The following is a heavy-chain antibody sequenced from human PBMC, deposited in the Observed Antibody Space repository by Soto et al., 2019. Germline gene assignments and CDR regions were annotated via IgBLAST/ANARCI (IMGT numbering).Heavy chain of an antibody. CDR1: GFTFSSYA. CDR2: ISGSGGST. D-gene: IGHD3-3*01. Sequence: GGSLRLSCAASGFTFSSYAMSWVRQAPGKGLEWVSAISGSGGSTYYADSVKGRFTISRDNSKNTLYLQMNSLRAEDTAVYYCAKDQEYDFWSGYSKYYYYYYMDVWGKGTTVTVSS. V-gene: IGHV3-23*01. J-gene: IGHJ6*03. CDR3: AKDQEYDFWSGYSKYYYYYYMDV.